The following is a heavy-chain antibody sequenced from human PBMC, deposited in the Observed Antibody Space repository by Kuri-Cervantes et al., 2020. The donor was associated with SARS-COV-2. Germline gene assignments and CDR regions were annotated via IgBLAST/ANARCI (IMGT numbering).Heavy chain of an antibody. CDR3: ARGISSSWYRSKNYYYYMDV. D-gene: IGHD6-13*01. CDR1: GDSVSGNSAA. V-gene: IGHV6-1*01. CDR2: TYYRSKWNN. Sequence: SQTLSLTCAISGDSVSGNSAAWNWIRQSPSRGLEWLGRTYYRSKWNNDYAVSVKSRITINSDTSKNQFSLQLNSVTPEDTAVYHCARGISSSWYRSKNYYYYMDVWGKGTTVTVSS. J-gene: IGHJ6*03.